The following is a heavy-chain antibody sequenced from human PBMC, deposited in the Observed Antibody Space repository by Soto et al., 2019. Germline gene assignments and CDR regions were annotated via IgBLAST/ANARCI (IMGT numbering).Heavy chain of an antibody. J-gene: IGHJ4*02. Sequence: TGGSLRLSCAASGFTFSSYAMSWVRQAPGKGLEWVSAISGSGGSTYYADSVKGRFTISRDNSKNTLYLQMNSLRAEDTAVYYCAKDNLYYDYIWGSYRQSYYFDYWGQGTLVTVYS. D-gene: IGHD3-16*02. V-gene: IGHV3-23*01. CDR2: ISGSGGST. CDR1: GFTFSSYA. CDR3: AKDNLYYDYIWGSYRQSYYFDY.